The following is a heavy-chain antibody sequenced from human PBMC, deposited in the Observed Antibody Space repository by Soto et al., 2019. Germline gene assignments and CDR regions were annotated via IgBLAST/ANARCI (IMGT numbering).Heavy chain of an antibody. D-gene: IGHD6-13*01. Sequence: SETLSLTCAVYGGSFSGYYWSWIRQPPGKGLEWIGEINHSGSTNYNPSLKSRVTISVDTSKNQFSLKLSSVTAADTAVYYCARGGLSGAAAGTFYYHYYGMDVWGQGTTVTVSS. CDR1: GGSFSGYY. J-gene: IGHJ6*02. CDR3: ARGGLSGAAAGTFYYHYYGMDV. CDR2: INHSGST. V-gene: IGHV4-34*01.